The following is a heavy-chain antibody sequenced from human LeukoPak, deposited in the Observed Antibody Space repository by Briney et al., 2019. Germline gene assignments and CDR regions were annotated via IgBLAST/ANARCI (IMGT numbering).Heavy chain of an antibody. V-gene: IGHV3-30-3*01. Sequence: GGSLRLSCAASGFTFSSYVMHWVRQTPGKGLEWVAVVSYDGSNLHYADSVKGRFTISRDNAKNSLYLQMNSLRAEDTAVYYCARDGRGAAAGTSIDYWGQGTLVTVSS. D-gene: IGHD6-13*01. CDR1: GFTFSSYV. J-gene: IGHJ4*02. CDR3: ARDGRGAAAGTSIDY. CDR2: VSYDGSNL.